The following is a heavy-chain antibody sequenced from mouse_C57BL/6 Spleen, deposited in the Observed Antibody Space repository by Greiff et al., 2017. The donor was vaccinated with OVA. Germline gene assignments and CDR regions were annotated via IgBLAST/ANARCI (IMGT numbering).Heavy chain of an antibody. J-gene: IGHJ4*01. CDR1: GYTFTSYW. V-gene: IGHV1-64*01. D-gene: IGHD1-1*01. Sequence: QVQLQQPGAELVKPGASVKLSCKASGYTFTSYWMHWVKQRPGQGLEWIGMIHPHSGSTNYNEKLQSKATLTVAKSSSKAYMQRSSLTSEDSAVYYFAPHYYGISYDAMDYWGQGTSVTVSS. CDR3: APHYYGISYDAMDY. CDR2: IHPHSGST.